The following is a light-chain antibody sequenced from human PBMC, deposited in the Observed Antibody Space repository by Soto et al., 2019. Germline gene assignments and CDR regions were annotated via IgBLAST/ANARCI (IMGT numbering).Light chain of an antibody. CDR1: QGIGDT. CDR3: QQFSSYPLT. V-gene: IGKV3-20*01. Sequence: TQSLATLSVSKGERAILSCRASQGIGDTLAWYQHKPGQTPRLPIYGASSRATGIPDRFSGGGSGTDFTLTISRLEPEDFVVYYCQQFSSYPLTFGGGSNVDIK. CDR2: GAS. J-gene: IGKJ4*01.